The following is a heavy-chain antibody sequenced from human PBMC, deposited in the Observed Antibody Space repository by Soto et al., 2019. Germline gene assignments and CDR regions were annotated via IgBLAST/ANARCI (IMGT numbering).Heavy chain of an antibody. Sequence: SVKVSCKASGFTFTSSAVQWVRQARGQRLEWIGWIVVGSGNTNYAQKFQERVTITRDMSTSTAYMELSSLRAEDTAVYYCARDKRDLRFLEWSYYFDYWGQGTLVTVSS. CDR2: IVVGSGNT. V-gene: IGHV1-58*01. CDR3: ARDKRDLRFLEWSYYFDY. CDR1: GFTFTSSA. J-gene: IGHJ4*02. D-gene: IGHD3-3*01.